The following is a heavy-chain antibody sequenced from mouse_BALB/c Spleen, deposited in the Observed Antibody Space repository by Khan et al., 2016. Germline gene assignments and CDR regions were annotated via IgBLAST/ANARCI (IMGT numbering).Heavy chain of an antibody. CDR3: ATRRLRDLYYAMDY. CDR1: GYNFKNYG. D-gene: IGHD3-2*02. Sequence: QIQLVQSGPELKKPGETVKISCKASGYNFKNYGMNWVKQAPGKGLKWMGWIKTYTGESTYADNFKGRFAFSLEASASTAYFQINNLKNEDMATYFCATRRLRDLYYAMDYWGQGTPVTVSA. V-gene: IGHV9-1*02. CDR2: IKTYTGES. J-gene: IGHJ4*01.